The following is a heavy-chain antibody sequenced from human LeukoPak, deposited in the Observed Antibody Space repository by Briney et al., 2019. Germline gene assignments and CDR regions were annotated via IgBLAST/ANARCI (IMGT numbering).Heavy chain of an antibody. J-gene: IGHJ1*01. CDR3: ARHRRYYYDSSGYPEYFQH. V-gene: IGHV3-20*04. D-gene: IGHD3-22*01. CDR1: GFTFDDYG. Sequence: GGSLRLSCAASGFTFDDYGMSWVRQAPGKGLEWVSGINWNGGSTGYADSVKGRFTISRDNAKNSLYLQMNSLRAEDTALYYCARHRRYYYDSSGYPEYFQHWGQGTLVTVSS. CDR2: INWNGGST.